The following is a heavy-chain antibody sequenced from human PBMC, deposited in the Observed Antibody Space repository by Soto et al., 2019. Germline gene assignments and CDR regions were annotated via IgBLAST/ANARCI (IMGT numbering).Heavy chain of an antibody. J-gene: IGHJ4*02. CDR1: GFTVSSNY. V-gene: IGHV3-66*01. CDR3: AREGNSRYDYEEVSFDY. Sequence: EVQLVESRGGLVQPGGALRHSCAATGFTVSSNYMSWVRQAPGKGLEWVSVIYSGGSTYYADSVKGRFTISRDNSKNTLYLQMNSLRAEDTAVYYCAREGNSRYDYEEVSFDYCGQGTLVTVSS. D-gene: IGHD5-12*01. CDR2: IYSGGST.